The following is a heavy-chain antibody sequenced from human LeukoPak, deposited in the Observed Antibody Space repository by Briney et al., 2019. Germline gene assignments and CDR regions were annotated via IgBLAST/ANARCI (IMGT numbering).Heavy chain of an antibody. V-gene: IGHV1-69*01. D-gene: IGHD3-3*02. CDR3: ARDHVVLAPGGYYYHYMDV. CDR1: EGTFNNYA. J-gene: IGHJ6*03. CDR2: IIPIFGIA. Sequence: SVKVSCKASEGTFNNYAISWVRQAPGQGLEWMGGIIPIFGIANYAQKFQGRVTITADESTSTAYMELSSLRSEDTAVYYCARDHVVLAPGGYYYHYMDVWGKGTTVTVSS.